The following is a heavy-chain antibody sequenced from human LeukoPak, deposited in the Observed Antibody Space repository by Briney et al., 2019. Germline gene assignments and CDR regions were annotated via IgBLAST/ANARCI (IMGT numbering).Heavy chain of an antibody. D-gene: IGHD6-6*01. CDR3: ARDKYSSSSDY. J-gene: IGHJ4*02. V-gene: IGHV3-21*01. CDR2: ISSSSSYI. CDR1: GFTFSNYA. Sequence: GGSLRLSCAASGFTFSNYAMSWVRQAPGKGLEWVSSISSSSSYIYYADSVKGRFTISRDNAKNSLYLQMNSLRAEDTAVYYCARDKYSSSSDYWGQGTLVTVSS.